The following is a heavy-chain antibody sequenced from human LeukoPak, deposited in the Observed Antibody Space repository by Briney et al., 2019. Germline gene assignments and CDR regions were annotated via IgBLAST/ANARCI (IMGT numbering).Heavy chain of an antibody. CDR1: GYTFTTSG. V-gene: IGHV1-18*01. CDR3: AGVAGFYWNSDSFDY. J-gene: IGHJ4*02. Sequence: ASVKVSCKASGYTFTTSGISWVRQAPGQGLEWMGWISAYNGQTNYAQKVQGRVTMTTDTSTKTAYMELRSLGPDDTAVYYCAGVAGFYWNSDSFDYWGQGTQVTVSS. CDR2: ISAYNGQT. D-gene: IGHD1-7*01.